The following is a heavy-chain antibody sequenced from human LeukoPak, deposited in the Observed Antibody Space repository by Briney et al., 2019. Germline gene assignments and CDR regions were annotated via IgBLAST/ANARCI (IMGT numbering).Heavy chain of an antibody. CDR1: GFTFSSYA. CDR3: ARDTNWGFPDY. CDR2: ISSSSSYI. D-gene: IGHD7-27*01. Sequence: GGSLRLSCAASGFTFSSYAMSWVRQAPGKGLEWVSSISSSSSYIYYADSVKGRFTISRDNAKNSLYLQMNSLRAEDTAVYYCARDTNWGFPDYWGQGTLVTVSS. J-gene: IGHJ4*02. V-gene: IGHV3-21*01.